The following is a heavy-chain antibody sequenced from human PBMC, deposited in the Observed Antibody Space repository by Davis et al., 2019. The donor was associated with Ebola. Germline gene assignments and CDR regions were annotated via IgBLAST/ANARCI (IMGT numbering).Heavy chain of an antibody. D-gene: IGHD1-26*01. CDR3: AKGLDSGTYYPFDY. CDR1: GFTVSSNY. Sequence: GGSLRLSCAASGFTVSSNYMSWVRQAPGKGLEWVSGISGSGGGTYYADSVKGRFTISRDNSMNTLYLQMNSLRAEDTAVYFCAKGLDSGTYYPFDYWGQGTLVTVSS. J-gene: IGHJ4*02. V-gene: IGHV3-23*01. CDR2: ISGSGGGT.